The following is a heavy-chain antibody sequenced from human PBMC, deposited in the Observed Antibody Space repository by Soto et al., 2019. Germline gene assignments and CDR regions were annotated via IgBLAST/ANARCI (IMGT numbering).Heavy chain of an antibody. J-gene: IGHJ4*02. D-gene: IGHD4-17*01. CDR3: ARSRDGAITNPYYLDY. V-gene: IGHV4-59*01. CDR1: GGSISTYY. CDR2: INYSGST. Sequence: QVQLQESGPGLVKPSETLSLTCTVSGGSISTYYWSWMRQPPGKGLEWIGYINYSGSTNYNPSLKSRVPISVDTSKTQFSLKLSSVTAADTAVYYCARSRDGAITNPYYLDYWGQGTLVTVSS.